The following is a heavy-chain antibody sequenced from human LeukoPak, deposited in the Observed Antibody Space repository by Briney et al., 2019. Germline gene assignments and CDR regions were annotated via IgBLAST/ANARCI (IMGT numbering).Heavy chain of an antibody. CDR1: GFTFSSYG. D-gene: IGHD5-24*01. V-gene: IGHV3-30*02. J-gene: IGHJ4*02. CDR2: IRYDGSNK. CDR3: AKDREMATIIDY. Sequence: GGSLRLSCAASGFTFSSYGMHWVRQAPGKGLEWVAFIRYDGSNKYYADSVKGRFTISRDNSKNTLYLQMNSLRSEDTAVYYCAKDREMATIIDYWGQGTLVTVSS.